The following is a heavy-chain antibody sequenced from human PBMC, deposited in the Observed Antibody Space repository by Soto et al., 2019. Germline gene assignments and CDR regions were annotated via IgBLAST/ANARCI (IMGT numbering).Heavy chain of an antibody. V-gene: IGHV1-46*03. J-gene: IGHJ4*02. D-gene: IGHD3-10*01. CDR2: INPNSGGT. CDR1: GYTFTSYL. CDR3: TREKGSTDYFDY. Sequence: QVQLVQSGAEVKKPGTSVKVSCKASGYTFTSYLIHWVRQGPGQGLEWMGIINPNSGGTIYPQKFQGRVTMTRDTSTSTVYMELSSLRSEDTAVYYCTREKGSTDYFDYWGQGTLVTVSS.